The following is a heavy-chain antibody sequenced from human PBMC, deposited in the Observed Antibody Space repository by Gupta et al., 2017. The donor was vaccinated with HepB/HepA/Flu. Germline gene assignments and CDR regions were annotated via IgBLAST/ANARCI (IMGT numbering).Heavy chain of an antibody. J-gene: IGHJ6*02. Sequence: EVQLVESGGGLVQPGRSLRLSCAASGFTFDDYAMHWVRQAPGKGLEWVSGISWNRGSIGYADSVKGRFTISRDNAKNSLYLQMNSLRAEDTALYYCAKDILWVDYAYGMDVWGQGTTVTVSS. V-gene: IGHV3-9*01. CDR1: GFTFDDYA. CDR2: ISWNRGSI. CDR3: AKDILWVDYAYGMDV. D-gene: IGHD2/OR15-2a*01.